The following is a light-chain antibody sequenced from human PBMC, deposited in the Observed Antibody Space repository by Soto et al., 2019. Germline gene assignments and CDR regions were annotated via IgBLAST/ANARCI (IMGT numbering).Light chain of an antibody. CDR1: QNVTNTY. CDR3: HQYGATPGT. V-gene: IGKV3-20*01. CDR2: GAS. Sequence: EIVLTQSPDTLSLSPGERVTLSCRASQNVTNTYLAWYQQKPGQGPRLLIHGASSRAADTPDRFSGSGSGTDFTLTISRLEPEDFALYYCHQYGATPGTFGQGTKLDIK. J-gene: IGKJ1*01.